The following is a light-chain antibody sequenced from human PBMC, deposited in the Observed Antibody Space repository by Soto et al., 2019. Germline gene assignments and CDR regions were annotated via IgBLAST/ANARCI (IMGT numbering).Light chain of an antibody. J-gene: IGKJ3*01. CDR2: DAS. CDR1: QSLSSY. V-gene: IGKV3-11*01. Sequence: EVVLTQSPATLSLSPGERATLSCRASQSLSSYLAWYQQKPGQAPRLLIYDASNRATDIPARFSGSGSGTDFTLTISSLEPEDFAVYFGQQRGNWPPTFGPGTKVDIK. CDR3: QQRGNWPPT.